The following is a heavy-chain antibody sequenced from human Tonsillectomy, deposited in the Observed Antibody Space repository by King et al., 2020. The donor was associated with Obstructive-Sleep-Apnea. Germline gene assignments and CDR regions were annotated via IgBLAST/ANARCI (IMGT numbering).Heavy chain of an antibody. J-gene: IGHJ4*02. D-gene: IGHD2-2*03. CDR1: GFTFGHFA. V-gene: IGHV3-48*03. Sequence: VQLVESGAGLVQPGGSLRLSCAGSGFTFGHFAMNWVRQAPGKGLEWVAYTSSNGDTVYYADSVKGRFTISRDNAKNSLFLQMTSLRVEDTAVYFCATTGYCSDSTCYDWGPGTLVTVSS. CDR2: TSSNGDTV. CDR3: ATTGYCSDSTCYD.